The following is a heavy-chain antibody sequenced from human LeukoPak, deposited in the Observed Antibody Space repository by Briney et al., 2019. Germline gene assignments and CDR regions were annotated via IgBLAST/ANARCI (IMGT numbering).Heavy chain of an antibody. V-gene: IGHV3-13*01. CDR2: IGTSADT. CDR1: GFTFSSSD. CDR3: ARADKGGYYDY. D-gene: IGHD2-15*01. Sequence: GGSLRLPCAASGFTFSSSDMHWVRQAAGKSLEWVSAIGTSADTYYPGSVKGRFTISRENARSSLYLQMNSLRAGDTAVYYCARADKGGYYDYWGRGTLVTVSS. J-gene: IGHJ4*02.